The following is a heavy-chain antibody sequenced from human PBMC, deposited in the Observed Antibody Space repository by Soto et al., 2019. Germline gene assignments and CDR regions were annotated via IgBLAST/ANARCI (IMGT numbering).Heavy chain of an antibody. J-gene: IGHJ4*02. CDR2: ISANNGNT. CDR1: GYIFTIYG. Sequence: QVHLVQSGAEVKKPGASVKVSCKGSGYIFTIYGITWVRQAPGQGLEWMGWISANNGNTNYAQKLQGRVTVTRDTSTSTADMELMNLRSDDTALYDCARGRYVDYWGQGALVTVSS. V-gene: IGHV1-18*01. CDR3: ARGRYVDY.